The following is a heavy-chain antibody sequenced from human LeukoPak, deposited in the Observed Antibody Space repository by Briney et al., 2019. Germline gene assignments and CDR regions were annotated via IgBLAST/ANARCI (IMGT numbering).Heavy chain of an antibody. V-gene: IGHV4-38-2*02. J-gene: IGHJ4*02. CDR3: ANDIADTAMVQVNY. Sequence: PSETLSLTCTVSDSSITSDFYWGWLRQPPGKGLEWIGSFYNSGKTYYKPSLESRVTISMDTSKKQFSLKVSSVTAADTAVYYCANDIADTAMVQVNYWGQGTLVTVSS. D-gene: IGHD5-18*01. CDR2: FYNSGKT. CDR1: DSSITSDFY.